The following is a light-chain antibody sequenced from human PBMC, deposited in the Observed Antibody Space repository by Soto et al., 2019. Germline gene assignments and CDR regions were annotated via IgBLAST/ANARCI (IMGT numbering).Light chain of an antibody. CDR2: AAS. CDR1: HDINRY. V-gene: IGKV1-9*01. Sequence: DIRLTQSPSFLSASVGDRVTITCRASHDINRYLAWYQQKPGKAPKLLIYAASTLHNAVPSRFSGAGSGTEFTLTISSLQPEDFATYYCQQLHIYPRTFGQGTKVEF. J-gene: IGKJ1*01. CDR3: QQLHIYPRT.